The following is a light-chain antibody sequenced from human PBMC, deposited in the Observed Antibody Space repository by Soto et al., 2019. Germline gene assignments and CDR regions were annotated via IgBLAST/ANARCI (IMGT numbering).Light chain of an antibody. J-gene: IGLJ1*01. Sequence: QSVLTQPPSESAAPGQKVIISCSGSSSNIGRNYVSWYQHLPGTAPKLLIFETTKRPSGIPDRFSGSKSGTSATLGITGLQTGDEADYYCGTWDSSLSAPFVFGTGTQLT. V-gene: IGLV1-51*02. CDR1: SSNIGRNY. CDR3: GTWDSSLSAPFV. CDR2: ETT.